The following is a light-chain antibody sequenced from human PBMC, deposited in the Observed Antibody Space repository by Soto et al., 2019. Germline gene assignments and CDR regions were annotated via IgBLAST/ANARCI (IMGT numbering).Light chain of an antibody. CDR3: QQYNSYSRT. J-gene: IGKJ1*01. Sequence: DIKMTQSPSTLSVSIGDRATIPCRSSESIRTWLAWYQHKPVKAPKFLIYDASSLESGVPSRFSGSGSGTDFTFTISSLQPDDFATYYCQQYNSYSRTFGQGTKVDIK. V-gene: IGKV1-5*01. CDR2: DAS. CDR1: ESIRTW.